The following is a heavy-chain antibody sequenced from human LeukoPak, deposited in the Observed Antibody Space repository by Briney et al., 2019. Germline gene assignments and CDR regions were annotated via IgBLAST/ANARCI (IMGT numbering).Heavy chain of an antibody. CDR3: APPPYCYEANGYSVA. CDR2: INHSGST. CDR1: GGSISSSSYY. V-gene: IGHV4-39*07. D-gene: IGHD3-22*01. Sequence: SETLSLTCTVSGGSISSSSYYWGWIRQSPGKGLEWIGDINHSGSTNYNPSLTSRVTISVDPSKNQFSLNLSSVTAADTAVYYCAPPPYCYEANGYSVAWGQGTLVTVSS. J-gene: IGHJ5*02.